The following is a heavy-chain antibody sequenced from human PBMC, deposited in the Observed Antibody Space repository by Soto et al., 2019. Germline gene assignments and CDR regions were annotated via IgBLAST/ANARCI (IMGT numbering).Heavy chain of an antibody. Sequence: SETLSLTCTVSGGSISSSYWSWIRQPPGKGLEWIGYIYYSGSTNYNPSLTSRVTISVDTSKNQFSLKLSSVTAADTAVYYCAREWGATFAYWGQGTLVTVSS. CDR1: GGSISSSY. J-gene: IGHJ4*02. CDR3: AREWGATFAY. D-gene: IGHD3-16*01. V-gene: IGHV4-59*12. CDR2: IYYSGST.